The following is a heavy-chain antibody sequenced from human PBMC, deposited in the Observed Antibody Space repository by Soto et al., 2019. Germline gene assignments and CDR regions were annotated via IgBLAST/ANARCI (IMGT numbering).Heavy chain of an antibody. CDR1: GYTFTGYY. Sequence: GASVKVSCKASGYTFTGYYMHWVRQAPGQGLEWMGWINPNSGGTNYAQKFQGRVTMTRDTSISTAYMELSRLRSDDTAVYYCARSSIAADLEWFDPWGQGTLVTVSS. J-gene: IGHJ5*02. V-gene: IGHV1-2*02. CDR3: ARSSIAADLEWFDP. D-gene: IGHD6-6*01. CDR2: INPNSGGT.